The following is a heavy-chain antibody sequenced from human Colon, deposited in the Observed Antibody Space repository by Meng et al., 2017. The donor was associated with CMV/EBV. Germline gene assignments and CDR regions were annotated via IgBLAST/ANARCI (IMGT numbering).Heavy chain of an antibody. J-gene: IGHJ6*02. CDR1: GFTFSSYA. D-gene: IGHD2-15*01. V-gene: IGHV3-64*02. Sequence: GGSLRLSCAASGFTFSSYAMHWVRQAPGKGLEYVSAISSNGGSTYYADSVKGRFTISRDNSKNTLYLQMGSLRAEDMAVYYCARDVGGMDVWGQGTKVTVSS. CDR2: ISSNGGST. CDR3: ARDVGGMDV.